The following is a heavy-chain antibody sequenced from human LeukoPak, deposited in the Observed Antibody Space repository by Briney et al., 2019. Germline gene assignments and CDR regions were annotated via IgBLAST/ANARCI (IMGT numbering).Heavy chain of an antibody. CDR3: ESGYDRIFDY. V-gene: IGHV4-38-2*02. Sequence: SETLSLTCTVSGYSISSGYYWGWIRQPPGKGLEWIGSIYHSGSTYYNPSLKSRVTISVDTPKNQFSLKLSSVTAADTAVYYCESGYDRIFDYWGQGTLVTVSS. CDR2: IYHSGST. D-gene: IGHD1-14*01. J-gene: IGHJ4*02. CDR1: GYSISSGYY.